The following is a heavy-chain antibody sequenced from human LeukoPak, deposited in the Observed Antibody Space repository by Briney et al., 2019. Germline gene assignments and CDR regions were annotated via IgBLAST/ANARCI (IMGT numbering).Heavy chain of an antibody. J-gene: IGHJ4*02. V-gene: IGHV4-59*01. CDR3: ALGDCSSTSCYVFDY. Sequence: PSESLSLTCTVSGGYISMYYWSWIRQPPGKGLEWIGYIFNSGSTNYNPSLKSRVTISVDTSKNQFSLKLSSVTAADTAVYFCALGDCSSTSCYVFDYWGQGTLVTVSS. CDR1: GGYISMYY. D-gene: IGHD2-2*01. CDR2: IFNSGST.